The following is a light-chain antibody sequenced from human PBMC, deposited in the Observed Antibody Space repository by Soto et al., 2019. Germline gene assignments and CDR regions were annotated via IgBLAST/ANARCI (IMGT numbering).Light chain of an antibody. V-gene: IGKV3-20*01. Sequence: EIVLTQSPGTLSLSPGQRATFSCRASESISRDYLAWYQQRLGQAPRLLIYGASSGATGIPDRFSGSGSGTDFTLTISRLEPEDFAIYYCQQYGGVPYTFGQGTKVDIK. J-gene: IGKJ2*01. CDR3: QQYGGVPYT. CDR1: ESISRDY. CDR2: GAS.